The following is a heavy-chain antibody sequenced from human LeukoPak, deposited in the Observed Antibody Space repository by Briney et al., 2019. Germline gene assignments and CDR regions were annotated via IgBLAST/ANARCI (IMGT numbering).Heavy chain of an antibody. J-gene: IGHJ4*02. Sequence: PSETLSLTCTVSGDSISSVNYYWSWVRQHPGKGLELIGYIYYSGSTSYNPSLQSRVTISIDTSKNQFSLKLSSVTAADTAVYYCARDNDFWSGYYSFDFWGRGTLVTVSS. CDR3: ARDNDFWSGYYSFDF. V-gene: IGHV4-31*03. D-gene: IGHD3-3*01. CDR2: IYYSGST. CDR1: GDSISSVNYY.